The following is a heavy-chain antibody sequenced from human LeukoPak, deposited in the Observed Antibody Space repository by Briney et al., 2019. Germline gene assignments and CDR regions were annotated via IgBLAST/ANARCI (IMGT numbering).Heavy chain of an antibody. D-gene: IGHD6-19*01. CDR3: AREAVAVAGTMAKPFDY. CDR1: GYTFTGYY. Sequence: RASVKVSCKAPGYTFTGYYMHWVRQAPGQGLEWMGWINPNSGGTNYAQKFQGWVTMTRDTSISTAYMELSRLRSDDTAVYYCAREAVAVAGTMAKPFDYWGQGTLVTVSS. CDR2: INPNSGGT. J-gene: IGHJ4*02. V-gene: IGHV1-2*04.